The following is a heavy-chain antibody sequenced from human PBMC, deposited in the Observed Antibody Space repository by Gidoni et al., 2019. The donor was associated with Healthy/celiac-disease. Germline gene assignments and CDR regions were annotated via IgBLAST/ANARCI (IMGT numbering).Heavy chain of an antibody. Sequence: QLQLQESGPGLVKPSETLSLTCTVSGGSISSSSYSWGWIRQPPGKGLEWIGSIYYSGSTYYNPSLKSRVTISVDTSKNQFSLKLSSVTAADTAVYYCARGVYYYDSSGYNFDYWGQGTLVTVSS. V-gene: IGHV4-39*01. D-gene: IGHD3-22*01. CDR1: GGSISSSSYS. CDR2: IYYSGST. J-gene: IGHJ4*02. CDR3: ARGVYYYDSSGYNFDY.